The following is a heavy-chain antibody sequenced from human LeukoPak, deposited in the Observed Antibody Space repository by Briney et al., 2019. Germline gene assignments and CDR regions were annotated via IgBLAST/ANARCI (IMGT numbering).Heavy chain of an antibody. D-gene: IGHD3-22*01. J-gene: IGHJ4*02. CDR1: GFTFSSYS. CDR2: ISSSSSYI. CDR3: ARGPYYDSSGYYLYYFDY. V-gene: IGHV3-21*01. Sequence: GGSLRLSCAASGFTFSSYSMNWVRQAPGKGLEWVSSISSSSSYIYYADSVKGRFTISRDNSKNTLYLQMNSLRAEDTAVYYCARGPYYDSSGYYLYYFDYWGQGTLVTVSS.